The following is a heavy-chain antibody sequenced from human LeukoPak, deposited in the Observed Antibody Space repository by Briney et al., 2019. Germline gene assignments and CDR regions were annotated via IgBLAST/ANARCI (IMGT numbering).Heavy chain of an antibody. D-gene: IGHD6-13*01. V-gene: IGHV1-69*06. CDR2: IIPIFGTA. J-gene: IGHJ5*02. CDR3: ARDHTGIAADWFDP. CDR1: GGTFSSHA. Sequence: SVKVSCKASGGTFSSHAISWVRQAPGQGLEWMGGIIPIFGTANYAQKFQGSVTITADKSTSTAYMELSSLRSEDTAVYYCARDHTGIAADWFDPWGQGTLVTVSS.